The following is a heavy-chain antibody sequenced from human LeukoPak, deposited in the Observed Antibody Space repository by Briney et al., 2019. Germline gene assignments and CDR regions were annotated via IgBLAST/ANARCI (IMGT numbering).Heavy chain of an antibody. CDR2: INPSGGST. D-gene: IGHD3-10*01. V-gene: IGHV1-46*01. Sequence: ASVKVSCKASGYTFTSYYMHWVRQAPGQGLEWMGIINPSGGSTSYAQKFQGRVTMTRDMSTSTVYMELSSLRSEDTVVYYCARDSLYGSGSYFKLDYWGQGTLVTVSS. CDR3: ARDSLYGSGSYFKLDY. CDR1: GYTFTSYY. J-gene: IGHJ4*02.